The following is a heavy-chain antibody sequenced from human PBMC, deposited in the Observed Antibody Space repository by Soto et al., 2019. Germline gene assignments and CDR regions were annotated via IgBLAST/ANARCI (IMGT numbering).Heavy chain of an antibody. CDR1: GYTFTSYA. CDR2: INAGNGNT. Sequence: GASVKVSCKASGYTFTSYAMHWVRQAPGQRLEWMGWINAGNGNTKYSQKFQGRVTITSDTSASTAYMELSSLRSEDTAVYYCAIYMYYDFWSGRFDFWGQGTLVPVSS. J-gene: IGHJ4*02. D-gene: IGHD3-3*01. CDR3: AIYMYYDFWSGRFDF. V-gene: IGHV1-3*01.